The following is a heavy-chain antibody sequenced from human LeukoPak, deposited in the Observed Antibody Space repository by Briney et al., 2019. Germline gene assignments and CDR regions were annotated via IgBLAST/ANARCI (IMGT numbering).Heavy chain of an antibody. D-gene: IGHD3/OR15-3a*01. J-gene: IGHJ3*02. CDR3: ARDDFTRGAFDI. CDR2: ISSSGSTI. Sequence: GGSLRLSCAASGFTFSSYEMNWVRQAPGKGLEWVSYISSSGSTIYYADSVKGRFTISRDNAKNSLYLQMNSLRAEDTAVYYCARDDFTRGAFDIWGQGTMVTVSS. V-gene: IGHV3-48*03. CDR1: GFTFSSYE.